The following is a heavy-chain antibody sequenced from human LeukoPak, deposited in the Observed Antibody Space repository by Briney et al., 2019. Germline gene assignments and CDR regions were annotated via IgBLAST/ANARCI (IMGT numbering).Heavy chain of an antibody. CDR1: GYTFTSYD. CDR3: ARGRRYDSSGYYYR. J-gene: IGHJ4*02. Sequence: ASVKVSCKASGYTFTSYDTNWVRQATGQGLEWMGWMNPNSGNTGYAQKFQGRVTMTRNTSISTAYMELSSLRSEDTAVYYCARGRRYDSSGYYYRWGQGTLVTVSS. V-gene: IGHV1-8*01. D-gene: IGHD3-22*01. CDR2: MNPNSGNT.